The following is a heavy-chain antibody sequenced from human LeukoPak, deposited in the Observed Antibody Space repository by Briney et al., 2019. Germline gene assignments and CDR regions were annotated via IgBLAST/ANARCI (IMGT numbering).Heavy chain of an antibody. V-gene: IGHV1-46*01. Sequence: ASVKVSCKASGYSFTNYYMHWVRQAPGQGLEWMGIVNPTGGGTGYALKFQGRVAMTSDTSTSTVYMELNSLGSEDTAVYYCAREGRPTVTTPSVFYYYYGMDVWGQGTTVTVSS. CDR1: GYSFTNYY. CDR2: VNPTGGGT. D-gene: IGHD4-17*01. CDR3: AREGRPTVTTPSVFYYYYGMDV. J-gene: IGHJ6*02.